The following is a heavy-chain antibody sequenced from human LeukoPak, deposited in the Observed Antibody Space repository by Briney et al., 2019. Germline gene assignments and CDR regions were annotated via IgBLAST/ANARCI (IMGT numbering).Heavy chain of an antibody. V-gene: IGHV3-23*01. CDR3: ARSTTMED. Sequence: PGGSLRLSCAASGFTFTNYAMSWVRQAPGKGLEWVSVISATDGSTHYADSVKGRFTISRDNSKNTLYLQMNSLRAEDTAVYFCARSTTMEDWGQGTLVTVSS. CDR1: GFTFTNYA. D-gene: IGHD3-10*01. J-gene: IGHJ4*02. CDR2: ISATDGST.